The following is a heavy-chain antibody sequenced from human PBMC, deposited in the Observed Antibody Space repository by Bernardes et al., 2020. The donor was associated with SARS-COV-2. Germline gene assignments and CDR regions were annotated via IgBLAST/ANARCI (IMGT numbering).Heavy chain of an antibody. V-gene: IGHV3-74*01. Sequence: GGSLRLSCAASGFTFNSYYIHWIRQAPEKGLVWVSRISGDGNGTNSADSVKGRFTISRDNAKNTVYLQMNSLRAEDTAVYYCARGSGNYYFDYWGQGALVTVSS. CDR3: ARGSGNYYFDY. D-gene: IGHD1-26*01. CDR1: GFTFNSYY. J-gene: IGHJ4*02. CDR2: ISGDGNGT.